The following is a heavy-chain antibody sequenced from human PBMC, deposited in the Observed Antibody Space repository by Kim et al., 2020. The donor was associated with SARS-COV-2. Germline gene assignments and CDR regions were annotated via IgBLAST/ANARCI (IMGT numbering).Heavy chain of an antibody. CDR3: ARQSMATITPDYFDN. J-gene: IGHJ4*02. Sequence: ETLSLTCSVSGGSISTSSYYWGWIRQPPGKGLEWIGSIHLSGTTYYKPSLKSRVTISLDTSKNQFSLKLNSVSAADTAVYYCARQSMATITPDYFDNWGQ. V-gene: IGHV4-39*01. CDR2: IHLSGTT. D-gene: IGHD5-18*01. CDR1: GGSISTSSYY.